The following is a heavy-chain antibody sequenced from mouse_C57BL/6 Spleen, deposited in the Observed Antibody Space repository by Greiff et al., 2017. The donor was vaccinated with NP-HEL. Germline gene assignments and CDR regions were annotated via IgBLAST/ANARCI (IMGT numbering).Heavy chain of an antibody. J-gene: IGHJ4*01. CDR1: GFSLTSYG. CDR3: AKRGVVAPGYAMDY. V-gene: IGHV2-3*01. Sequence: VKLVESGPGLVAPSQSLSITCTVSGFSLTSYGVSWVRQPPGKGLEWLGVIWGDGSTNYHSALISRLSISKDNSKSQVFLKLNSLRTDDTATYYCAKRGVVAPGYAMDYWGQGTSVTVSS. CDR2: IWGDGST. D-gene: IGHD1-1*01.